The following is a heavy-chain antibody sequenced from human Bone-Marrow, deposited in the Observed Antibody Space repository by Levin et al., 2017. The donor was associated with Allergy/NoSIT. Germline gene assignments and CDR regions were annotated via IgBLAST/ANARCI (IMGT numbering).Heavy chain of an antibody. J-gene: IGHJ4*02. CDR2: VGPGGWYV. D-gene: IGHD3-10*01. Sequence: GESLKISCQTSGYNFNNYWIAWVRHMPGKGLEWMGRVGPGGWYVDYSPSFEGHVTVSTDKAITTAYLQWTGLRAADTAMYYCVRLDPSYGSGSHPYYFIDYWGQGTLVTVSS. CDR3: VRLDPSYGSGSHPYYFIDY. CDR1: GYNFNNYW. V-gene: IGHV5-10-1*01.